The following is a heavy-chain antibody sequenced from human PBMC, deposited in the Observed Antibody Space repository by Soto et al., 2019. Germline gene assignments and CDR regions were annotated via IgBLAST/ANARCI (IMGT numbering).Heavy chain of an antibody. CDR2: IDPSDSYT. CDR1: GYSFTSYW. D-gene: IGHD2-2*01. CDR3: ARLYCSSSTCDSWFDP. Sequence: GESLKISCKGSGYSFTSYWISWVRQMPGKGLEWMGRIDPSDSYTNYSPSFQGHVTISGDKSISTVYLQWASLKASDTAMYYCARLYCSSSTCDSWFDPWGQGTLVTVSS. J-gene: IGHJ5*02. V-gene: IGHV5-10-1*01.